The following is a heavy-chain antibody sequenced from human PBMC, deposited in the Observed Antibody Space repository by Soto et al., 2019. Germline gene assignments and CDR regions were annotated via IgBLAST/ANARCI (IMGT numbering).Heavy chain of an antibody. CDR3: ARVQSYNWNYLSNWFDP. CDR2: IYYSGST. V-gene: IGHV4-4*02. Sequence: QVQLQESGPGLVKPSGTLSLTCAVSGGSISSSNWWSWVRQPPGKGLEWIGEIYYSGSTNYNPALKSRVTISVDQSKNQFSLKLSSVTAADTAVYYCARVQSYNWNYLSNWFDPWGQGTLVTVSS. CDR1: GGSISSSNW. D-gene: IGHD1-7*01. J-gene: IGHJ5*02.